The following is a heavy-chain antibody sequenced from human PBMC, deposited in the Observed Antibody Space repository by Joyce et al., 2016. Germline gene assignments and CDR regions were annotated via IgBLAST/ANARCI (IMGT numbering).Heavy chain of an antibody. CDR3: ARGVAVAVDY. V-gene: IGHV4-34*01. J-gene: IGHJ4*02. Sequence: QVQLQQWGAGLWKPSETLSLTCAVYGGSFSGYYWGWIRQPPGKGLEWIGEINHSGNTNYNPSLKSRVTMSVDTSKNQFSLKLSSVTAADTAVYYCARGVAVAVDYWGQGTLVTVSS. CDR2: INHSGNT. CDR1: GGSFSGYY. D-gene: IGHD6-19*01.